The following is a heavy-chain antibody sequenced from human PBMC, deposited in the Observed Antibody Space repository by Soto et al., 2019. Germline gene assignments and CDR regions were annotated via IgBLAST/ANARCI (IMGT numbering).Heavy chain of an antibody. J-gene: IGHJ6*02. CDR1: GGSFSGYY. V-gene: IGHV4-34*01. D-gene: IGHD3-9*01. Sequence: SETLSLTCAVYGGSFSGYYWSWIRQPPGKGLEWIGEINHSGSTNYNPSLKSRVTISVDTSKNQFSLKLSSVTAADTAVYYCARVPYYDILTGYYKVYYYGMDVWGQGTTVTVSS. CDR2: INHSGST. CDR3: ARVPYYDILTGYYKVYYYGMDV.